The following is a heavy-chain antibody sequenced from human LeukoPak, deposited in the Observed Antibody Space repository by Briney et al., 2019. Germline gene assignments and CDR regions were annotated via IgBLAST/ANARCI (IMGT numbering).Heavy chain of an antibody. V-gene: IGHV3-48*01. CDR1: GFTFSSYS. D-gene: IGHD4-11*01. CDR2: ITSDSSTM. Sequence: GGSLRLSCAASGFTFSSYSMNWVRQTPGQGLEWVSYITSDSSTMFYADSVKGRFTASRDNAENSMYLQMNSLRAEDTAVYYCARVALRPIDYSNPEFDPWGQGTLVTVSS. CDR3: ARVALRPIDYSNPEFDP. J-gene: IGHJ5*02.